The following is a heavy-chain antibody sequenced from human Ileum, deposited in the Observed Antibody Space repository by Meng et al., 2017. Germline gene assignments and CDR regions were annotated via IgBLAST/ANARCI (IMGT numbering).Heavy chain of an antibody. CDR1: SGSFTNNNYY. V-gene: IGHV4-39*01. Sequence: QLQESGPGLVQPSETLSLPCSVSSGSFTNNNYYWVWIRRPPGKGLEWIGSIYYGGSTYYNPSLKSRVTISVDTSTNQFSLKLISVTAADTAVYYCARRAHYGDPPRWGQGTLVTVSS. J-gene: IGHJ4*02. CDR2: IYYGGST. CDR3: ARRAHYGDPPR. D-gene: IGHD4-17*01.